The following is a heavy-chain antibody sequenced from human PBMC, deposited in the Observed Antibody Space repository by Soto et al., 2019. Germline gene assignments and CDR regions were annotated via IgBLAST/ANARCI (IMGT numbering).Heavy chain of an antibody. D-gene: IGHD5-12*01. CDR2: ISDNGANT. CDR3: ARAIGADFFDY. Sequence: PGGSLRLSCIASGFTFSNYAMSWVRQAPGKGLEWVSTISDNGANTFIGDSMKDHFDISRDNSKNTVFLHLSTVRAEDTAIYYCARAIGADFFDYWGQGPPVTVSS. J-gene: IGHJ4*02. V-gene: IGHV3-23*01. CDR1: GFTFSNYA.